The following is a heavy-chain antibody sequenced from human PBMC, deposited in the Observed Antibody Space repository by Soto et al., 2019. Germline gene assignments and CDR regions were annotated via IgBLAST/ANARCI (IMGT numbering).Heavy chain of an antibody. J-gene: IGHJ6*02. D-gene: IGHD6-6*01. CDR3: AKGPRGSSSSDYYYYGMDV. CDR1: GFTFSSYG. Sequence: QEQVVESGGGVVQPGRSLRLSCVASGFTFSSYGMHWVRQAPGKGLEWVAAILYDRGNKYYADSVKGRFTISRDNSKNTLYLQMNCLRPEDTAVYYCAKGPRGSSSSDYYYYGMDVWGQGTTVTVSS. CDR2: ILYDRGNK. V-gene: IGHV3-30*18.